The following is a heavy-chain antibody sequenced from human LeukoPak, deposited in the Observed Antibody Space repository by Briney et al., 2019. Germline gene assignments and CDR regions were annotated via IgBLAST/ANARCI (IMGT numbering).Heavy chain of an antibody. D-gene: IGHD6-6*01. V-gene: IGHV3-53*01. Sequence: PGGSLRLSCVASGFTFSSYGMHWVRQAPGKGLEWVSVIYSAGSTYYADSVKGRFTISRDISKNTLYLQMNSLRAEDTAVYYCASSLGRLGYWGQGTLVTVSS. CDR1: GFTFSSYG. CDR3: ASSLGRLGY. J-gene: IGHJ4*02. CDR2: IYSAGST.